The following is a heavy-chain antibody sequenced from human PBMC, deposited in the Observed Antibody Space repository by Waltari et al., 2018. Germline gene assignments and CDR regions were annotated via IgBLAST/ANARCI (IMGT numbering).Heavy chain of an antibody. Sequence: QLQLQESGPGLVKPSETLSLTCTVSGGSISSSSYYWGWIRQPPGKGLEWIGSIYYSGSTYYNPSLKIRVTISVDTAKNQFSLKLSSVTAADTAVYYWAREGIWFGELSANYDYWGQGTLVTVSS. CDR1: GGSISSSSYY. V-gene: IGHV4-39*02. J-gene: IGHJ4*02. CDR2: IYYSGST. CDR3: AREGIWFGELSANYDY. D-gene: IGHD3-10*01.